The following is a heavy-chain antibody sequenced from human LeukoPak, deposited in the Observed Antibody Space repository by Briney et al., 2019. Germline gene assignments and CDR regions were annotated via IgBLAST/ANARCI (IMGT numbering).Heavy chain of an antibody. D-gene: IGHD2-21*01. Sequence: ASVKVSCKASGYTFTSYYMHWVRQAPGQGLEWMGWMNPHSGNSGFAQKFQGRLSMTRDNSINTAYMDLSSLRSEDTAVYYCARARADLWSGDLAYALDIWGQGTMVTVST. CDR2: MNPHSGNS. J-gene: IGHJ3*02. V-gene: IGHV1-8*02. CDR1: GYTFTSYY. CDR3: ARARADLWSGDLAYALDI.